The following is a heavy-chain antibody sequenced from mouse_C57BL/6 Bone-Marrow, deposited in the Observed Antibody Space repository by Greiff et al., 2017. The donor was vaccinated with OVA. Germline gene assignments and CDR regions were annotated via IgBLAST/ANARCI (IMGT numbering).Heavy chain of an antibody. CDR3: ERPLGGYYAWFAY. V-gene: IGHV5-6*01. CDR1: GFTFSSYG. J-gene: IGHJ3*01. CDR2: ISSGGSYT. D-gene: IGHD2-3*01. Sequence: EVHLVESGGDLVKPGGSLKLSCAASGFTFSSYGMSWVRQTPDKRLEWVATISSGGSYTYSPDSVKGRFTISRDNAKNTLYLQMSSLKSEDTDMYYCERPLGGYYAWFAYGGQGTLVTVSA.